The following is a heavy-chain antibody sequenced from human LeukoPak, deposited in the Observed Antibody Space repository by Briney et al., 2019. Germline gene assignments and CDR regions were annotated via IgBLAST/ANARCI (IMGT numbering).Heavy chain of an antibody. D-gene: IGHD3-10*01. CDR2: ISYDGSNK. V-gene: IGHV3-30*18. Sequence: GGSLRLSCAASGFTFSSYGMHWVRQAPGKGLEWVAVISYDGSNKYYADSVKGRFTISRDNSKNTLYLQMNSLRAEDTAVYYCAKDLQRSYGSGSYGGYFQHWGQGTLVTVSS. CDR1: GFTFSSYG. CDR3: AKDLQRSYGSGSYGGYFQH. J-gene: IGHJ1*01.